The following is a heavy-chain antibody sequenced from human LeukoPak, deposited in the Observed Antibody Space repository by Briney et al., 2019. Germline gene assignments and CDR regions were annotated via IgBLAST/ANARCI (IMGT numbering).Heavy chain of an antibody. CDR2: INPSGDTT. CDR1: GYTFSRYY. Sequence: GASVKVSCKASGYTFSRYYMHWVRQAPGQGLEWMGIINPSGDTTSYAQKFHGRVIMSRDTSTSTVYMELRSLRSEDTAVYYCARRLGVGSGWYGAPFDFWGQGTLVTVSS. J-gene: IGHJ4*02. CDR3: ARRLGVGSGWYGAPFDF. D-gene: IGHD6-19*01. V-gene: IGHV1-46*01.